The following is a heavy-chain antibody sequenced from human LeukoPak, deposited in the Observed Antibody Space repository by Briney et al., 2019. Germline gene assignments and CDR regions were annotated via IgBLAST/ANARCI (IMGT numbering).Heavy chain of an antibody. CDR2: ISYDGSNK. J-gene: IGHJ4*02. CDR3: ANLPQRGYSLTDY. D-gene: IGHD2/OR15-2a*01. CDR1: GFTFSSYA. Sequence: GGSLRLSCAASGFTFSSYAMHWVRQAPGKGLEWVALISYDGSNKYYADSVKGRFTISRDNSKNTLYLQMNSLRAEDTAVYYCANLPQRGYSLTDYWGQGTLVTVSS. V-gene: IGHV3-30-3*01.